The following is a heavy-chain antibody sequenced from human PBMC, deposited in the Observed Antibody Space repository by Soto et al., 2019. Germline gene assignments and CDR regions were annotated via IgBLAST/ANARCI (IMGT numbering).Heavy chain of an antibody. J-gene: IGHJ3*02. D-gene: IGHD4-17*01. V-gene: IGHV5-51*01. CDR3: ARQPDYYGDYYEDFAFDI. Sequence: PGESLKISCKGSGYSFTSYLIGWVRQMTGKGLEWMGIIYPGDSDTRYSPSFQGQVTISADKSISTAYLQWSSLKASDTAMYYCARQPDYYGDYYEDFAFDIWGQGTMVTVSS. CDR2: IYPGDSDT. CDR1: GYSFTSYL.